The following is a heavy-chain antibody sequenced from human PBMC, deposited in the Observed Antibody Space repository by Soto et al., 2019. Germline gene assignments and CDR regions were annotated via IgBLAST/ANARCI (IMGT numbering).Heavy chain of an antibody. CDR1: SGSISSSNW. CDR2: IYHSGST. CDR3: ARIVGNYYYYMDV. J-gene: IGHJ6*03. V-gene: IGHV4-4*02. D-gene: IGHD1-26*01. Sequence: SETLSLTCAVSSGSISSSNWWSWVRQPPGKGLEWIGEIYHSGSTNYNPSLKSRVTISVDKSKNQFSLKLSSVTAADTAVYYCARIVGNYYYYMDVWGKGTTVTVSS.